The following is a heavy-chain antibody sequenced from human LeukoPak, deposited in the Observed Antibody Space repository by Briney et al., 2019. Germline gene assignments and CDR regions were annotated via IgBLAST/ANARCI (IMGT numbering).Heavy chain of an antibody. CDR3: ARDKEGLTYYYYGMDV. CDR1: GYTFTSYG. V-gene: IGHV1-18*01. D-gene: IGHD4/OR15-4a*01. Sequence: ASVKVSCKASGYTFTSYGISWVRQAPGQGLEWMGWISAYNGNTNYAQKLQGRVTMTTDTSTSTAYMELRSLRSDDTAVYYCARDKEGLTYYYYGMDVWGQGTTVTVSS. CDR2: ISAYNGNT. J-gene: IGHJ6*02.